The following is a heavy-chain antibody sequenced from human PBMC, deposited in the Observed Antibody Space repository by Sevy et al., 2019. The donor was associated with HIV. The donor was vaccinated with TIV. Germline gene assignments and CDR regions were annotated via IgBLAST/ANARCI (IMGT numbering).Heavy chain of an antibody. CDR3: ARSQSSSWHYFDY. V-gene: IGHV3-7*01. J-gene: IGHJ4*02. Sequence: GGSLRLSCAASGFTFSSYWMSWVRQAPGKGLEWVANIKQDGSEKYYVDSVKGRFTISRDNAKNSLYLQMNSLRAEDTAVYYCARSQSSSWHYFDYWGQGTLVTVSS. CDR2: IKQDGSEK. D-gene: IGHD6-13*01. CDR1: GFTFSSYW.